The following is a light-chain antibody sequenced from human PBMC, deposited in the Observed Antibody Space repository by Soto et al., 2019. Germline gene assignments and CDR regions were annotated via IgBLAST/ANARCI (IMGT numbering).Light chain of an antibody. CDR3: QQRHWPWT. CDR2: DVS. Sequence: PGARATLSCRASQGVGSWLAWYQQKPGQPPRLLIYDVSNRATGIPARFSGSGSGTDFTLTISSLDPEDFAVYYCQQRHWPWTFGQGTTVEVK. V-gene: IGKV3D-11*01. J-gene: IGKJ1*01. CDR1: QGVGSW.